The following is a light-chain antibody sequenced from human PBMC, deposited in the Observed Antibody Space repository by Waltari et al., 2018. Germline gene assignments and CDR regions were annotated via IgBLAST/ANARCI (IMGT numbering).Light chain of an antibody. Sequence: QSALTQPRSVSGSPGQLVTISCTGSSSDIGAYNYVSWYQQHPGKAPKLMIYDVSERPSGVPERFSGSKSGNTASLTISGLQAEDEADYHCSSYVGTLVFGGGTKLTVL. J-gene: IGLJ2*01. V-gene: IGLV2-11*01. CDR3: SSYVGTLV. CDR2: DVS. CDR1: SSDIGAYNY.